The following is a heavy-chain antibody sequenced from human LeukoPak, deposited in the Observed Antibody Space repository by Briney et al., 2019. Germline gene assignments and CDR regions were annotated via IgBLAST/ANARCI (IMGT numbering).Heavy chain of an antibody. Sequence: SSETLSLTCVVSSFSISNGFYWVWIRQLPGKGLEWIGNVFYSGVTYYNPSLMSRVTISVDTSKNQFSLKLNSVTAADTAVYYCARDRGGRTGYASGDFDFWGQGVLVTVSS. CDR1: SFSISNGFY. CDR2: VFYSGVT. V-gene: IGHV4-38-2*02. J-gene: IGHJ4*02. CDR3: ARDRGGRTGYASGDFDF. D-gene: IGHD5-12*01.